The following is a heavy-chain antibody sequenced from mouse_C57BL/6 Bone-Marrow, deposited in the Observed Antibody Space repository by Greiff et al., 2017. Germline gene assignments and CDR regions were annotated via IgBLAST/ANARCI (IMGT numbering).Heavy chain of an antibody. CDR3: STVVASYYFDY. J-gene: IGHJ2*01. Sequence: EVNVVESGGGLVKPGGSLKLSCAASGFTFSSYAMSWVRQTPEKRLEWVATISDGGSYTYYPDNVKGRFTISRDNAKNNLYLQMSHLKSEDTAMYYCSTVVASYYFDYWGQGTTLTVSS. V-gene: IGHV5-4*03. CDR2: ISDGGSYT. D-gene: IGHD1-1*01. CDR1: GFTFSSYA.